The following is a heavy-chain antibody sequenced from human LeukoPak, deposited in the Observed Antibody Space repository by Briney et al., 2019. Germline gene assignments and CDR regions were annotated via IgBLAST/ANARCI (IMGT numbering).Heavy chain of an antibody. J-gene: IGHJ3*01. Sequence: PGGSLRLSCSASGFTFSFYAMGWVRQAPGKGLEYVSAISSNGGNTYYADSVKGRFTISRDNSKNTLYLQMNSLRADDTAVYYCVKGFPHYYDSSGFGAFDVWGQGTIVTVS. CDR1: GFTFSFYA. CDR2: ISSNGGNT. V-gene: IGHV3-64D*09. D-gene: IGHD3-22*01. CDR3: VKGFPHYYDSSGFGAFDV.